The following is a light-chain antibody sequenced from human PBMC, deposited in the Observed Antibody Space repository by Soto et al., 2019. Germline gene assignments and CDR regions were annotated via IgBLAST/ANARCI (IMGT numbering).Light chain of an antibody. Sequence: QSVLTQPPSASGSPGQSVTISCAGTSSDVGGYNYVSWYQHQPGKAPKLMIYDVSKRPSGVPDRFSGSKSDNTASLTVSGLQGEDEADYYCSSYAGSNNLLFGGGTKLTVL. CDR2: DVS. CDR1: SSDVGGYNY. J-gene: IGLJ2*01. V-gene: IGLV2-8*01. CDR3: SSYAGSNNLL.